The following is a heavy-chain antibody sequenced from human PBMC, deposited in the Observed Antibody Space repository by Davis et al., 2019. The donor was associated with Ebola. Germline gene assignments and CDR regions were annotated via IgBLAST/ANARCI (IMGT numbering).Heavy chain of an antibody. CDR2: IKQDGSDK. J-gene: IGHJ4*02. V-gene: IGHV3-7*01. Sequence: GESLKISCSASGFTFSTFGMFWVRQAPGKGLGWVANIKQDGSDKYYMDSVKGRFTVSRDNAKNSLYLQMNSLRAEDTAVYYCARWRNSWGSSPYYYFDYWGQGTLVTVSS. CDR3: ARWRNSWGSSPYYYFDY. CDR1: GFTFSTFG. D-gene: IGHD3-16*01.